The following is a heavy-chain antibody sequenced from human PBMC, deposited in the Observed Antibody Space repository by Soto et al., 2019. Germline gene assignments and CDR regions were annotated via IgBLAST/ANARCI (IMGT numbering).Heavy chain of an antibody. Sequence: SETLSLTCTVSGGSISSYYWTWIRQPPGKGLEWIGYIYYSGSTNYNPSLKSRVTISVATSKTQFSLKLSSVTAADTAVYYCARGRATTYYYYYYMDVWGTGTTVTVS. D-gene: IGHD5-12*01. V-gene: IGHV4-59*08. J-gene: IGHJ6*03. CDR1: GGSISSYY. CDR2: IYYSGST. CDR3: ARGRATTYYYYYYMDV.